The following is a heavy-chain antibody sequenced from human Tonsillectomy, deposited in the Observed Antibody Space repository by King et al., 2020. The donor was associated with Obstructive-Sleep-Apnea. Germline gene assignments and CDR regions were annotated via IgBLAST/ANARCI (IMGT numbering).Heavy chain of an antibody. D-gene: IGHD3-3*01. CDR2: ISDSGGTK. CDR3: AKEGHIRAFLADY. J-gene: IGHJ4*02. Sequence: VQLVESGGGLVQPGGSLRLSCAASGFTFSSYAMSWVRQAPGKGMEWVAGISDSGGTKYYADSVKGRVTITRDNSKNTLELQMNSLRAEDTAVYYCAKEGHIRAFLADYWGQGTLVTVSS. CDR1: GFTFSSYA. V-gene: IGHV3-23*04.